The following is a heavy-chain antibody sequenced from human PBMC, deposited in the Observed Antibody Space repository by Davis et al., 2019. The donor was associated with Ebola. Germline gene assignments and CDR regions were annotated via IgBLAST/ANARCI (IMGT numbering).Heavy chain of an antibody. CDR1: GYTFTNYG. CDR3: AREIAVAYYFDY. J-gene: IGHJ4*02. V-gene: IGHV1-18*04. CDR2: INPHNGNT. Sequence: ASVKVSCKASGYTFTNYGITWVRQAPGQGLEWMGWINPHNGNTNYAQNVQGRVIMTSDTATTTAYMEVGSLRSDDTAVYYCAREIAVAYYFDYWGQGTLVTVSS. D-gene: IGHD6-19*01.